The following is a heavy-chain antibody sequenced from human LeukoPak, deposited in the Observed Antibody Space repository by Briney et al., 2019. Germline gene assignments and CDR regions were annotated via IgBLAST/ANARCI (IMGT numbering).Heavy chain of an antibody. CDR3: ARRVAATRYFDY. J-gene: IGHJ4*02. Sequence: SETLSLTCTVSGGSISSSSYYWGWIRQPPGKGLERIGSMFYSGSTYYNPSLKSRVTISVDTSKNQFSLKLSSVTAADTAVYYCARRVAATRYFDYWGQGTLVTVSS. D-gene: IGHD6-19*01. CDR1: GGSISSSSYY. V-gene: IGHV4-39*01. CDR2: MFYSGST.